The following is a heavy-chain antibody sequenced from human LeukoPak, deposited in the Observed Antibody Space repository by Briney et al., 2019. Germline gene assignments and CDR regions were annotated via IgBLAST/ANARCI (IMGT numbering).Heavy chain of an antibody. J-gene: IGHJ4*02. Sequence: GGSLRLSCAASGFTFSSYWMSWVRQAPGKGLEWVANIKQDGSEKYYVDSVKGRFTISRDNAKNSLYLQMNSLTAEDTAVYYCASEHYYGSGSYYSYWGQGTLVTVSS. CDR3: ASEHYYGSGSYYSY. CDR1: GFTFSSYW. CDR2: IKQDGSEK. D-gene: IGHD3-10*01. V-gene: IGHV3-7*01.